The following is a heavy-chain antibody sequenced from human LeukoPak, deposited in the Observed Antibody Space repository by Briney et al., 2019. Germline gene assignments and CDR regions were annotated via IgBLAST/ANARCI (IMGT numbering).Heavy chain of an antibody. CDR2: INTNTGST. J-gene: IGHJ4*02. V-gene: IGHV1-2*06. D-gene: IGHD6-19*01. CDR3: ARDPNTSGFKDY. Sequence: ASVKVSCKASGYTFTGHYMHWVRQAPGQGLEWMGRINTNTGSTNYAQNFQGRVTMTRDTSITTAYMELRSLRSDGTAVYYFARDPNTSGFKDYWGQGALVTVSS. CDR1: GYTFTGHY.